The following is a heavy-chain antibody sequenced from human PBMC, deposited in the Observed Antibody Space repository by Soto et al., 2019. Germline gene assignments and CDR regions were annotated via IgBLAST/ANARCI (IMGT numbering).Heavy chain of an antibody. V-gene: IGHV4-59*08. J-gene: IGHJ4*02. CDR3: ARQRTMYYFDY. D-gene: IGHD3-10*02. Sequence: SETLSLTCTVSGGSISSYYWSWIRQPPGKGLEWIGYIYYSGSTNYNPSLKSRVTISVDTSKNQFSLKLSSVTAADTAVHYCARQRTMYYFDYWGQGTLVTVSS. CDR2: IYYSGST. CDR1: GGSISSYY.